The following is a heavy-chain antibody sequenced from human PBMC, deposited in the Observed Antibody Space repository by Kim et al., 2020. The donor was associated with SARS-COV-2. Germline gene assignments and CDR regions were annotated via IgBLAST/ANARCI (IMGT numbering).Heavy chain of an antibody. D-gene: IGHD2-21*02. Sequence: GGSLRLSCAASGFTFSSYAMSWVRQAPGKGLEWVSAISGSGGSTYYADSVKGRFTISRDNSKNTLYLQMNSLRAEDTAVYYCAKVLYGGNSYYYYYYGMDVWGHGTTVTVSS. J-gene: IGHJ6*02. CDR1: GFTFSSYA. CDR2: ISGSGGST. V-gene: IGHV3-23*01. CDR3: AKVLYGGNSYYYYYYGMDV.